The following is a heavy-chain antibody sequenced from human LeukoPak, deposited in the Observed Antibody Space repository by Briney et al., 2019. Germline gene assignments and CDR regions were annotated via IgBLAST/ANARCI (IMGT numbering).Heavy chain of an antibody. CDR2: ISSSSSYI. CDR3: AREHSSSWYPNYYYYYYMDV. Sequence: GGSLRLSCAASGFTFSSYSMNWVRQAPGKGLVWVSSISSSSSYIYYADSVKGRFTISRDNAKNSLYLQMNSLRAEDTAVYYCAREHSSSWYPNYYYYYYMDVWGKGTTVTISS. D-gene: IGHD6-13*01. CDR1: GFTFSSYS. V-gene: IGHV3-21*01. J-gene: IGHJ6*03.